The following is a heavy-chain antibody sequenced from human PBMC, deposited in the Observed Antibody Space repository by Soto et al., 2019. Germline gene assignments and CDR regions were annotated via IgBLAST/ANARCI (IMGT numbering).Heavy chain of an antibody. Sequence: QVQLVQSGAEVKKPGSSVKVSCKASGGTFSSYAISWVRQAPGQGLEWMGGIIPIFGTTNYAQKFQGRVTITADESTSTAHIEVSSLRSEDTAIYYCALGVTPYYYNIDVWGQGTTVTVSS. CDR1: GGTFSSYA. V-gene: IGHV1-69*01. CDR2: IIPIFGTT. J-gene: IGHJ6*02. CDR3: ALGVTPYYYNIDV.